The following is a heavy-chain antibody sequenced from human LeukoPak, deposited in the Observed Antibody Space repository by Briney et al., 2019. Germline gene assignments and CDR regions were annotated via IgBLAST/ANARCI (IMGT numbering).Heavy chain of an antibody. Sequence: PGGSLRLSCAASGFTFDDYAMHWVRQAPGKGLEWVSGISWNSGHKGYADSVKGRFTISRDNAKNSLYLRMNSPRAEDTALYYCAKDRRPTVSGGYFDLWGRGTLVIVSS. D-gene: IGHD3-10*01. CDR2: ISWNSGHK. CDR1: GFTFDDYA. CDR3: AKDRRPTVSGGYFDL. J-gene: IGHJ2*01. V-gene: IGHV3-9*01.